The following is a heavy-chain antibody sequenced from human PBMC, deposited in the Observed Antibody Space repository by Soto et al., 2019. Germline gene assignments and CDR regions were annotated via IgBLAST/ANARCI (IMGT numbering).Heavy chain of an antibody. CDR2: IWYDGNKI. CDR1: GVIFSSYG. V-gene: IGHV3-33*01. D-gene: IGHD4-17*01. Sequence: GGSLRLSCTASGVIFSSYGMHWVRQAPGKGLEWVALIWYDGNKIYYAESVKGRFTISRDNSKNTLYLQMNSLRAEDTAVYYCARDLDYGADYWGQGTLVTVSS. J-gene: IGHJ4*02. CDR3: ARDLDYGADY.